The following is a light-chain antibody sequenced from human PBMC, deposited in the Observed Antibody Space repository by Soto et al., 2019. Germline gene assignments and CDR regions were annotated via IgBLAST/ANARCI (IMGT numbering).Light chain of an antibody. V-gene: IGLV2-14*01. J-gene: IGLJ1*01. CDR3: LSYTSSGTYV. CDR1: SSDVGNYKY. CDR2: EVS. Sequence: QSVLTQPASVSGSPGQSITISCTGTSSDVGNYKYVSWYQQHPGKAPKLMIYEVSNRPSGVSNRFSGSKSGNTASLTISGLQAEDETDYYCLSYTSSGTYVFGPGTKLTXL.